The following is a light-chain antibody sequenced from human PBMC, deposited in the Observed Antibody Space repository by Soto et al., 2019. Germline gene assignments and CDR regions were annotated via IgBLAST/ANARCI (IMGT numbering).Light chain of an antibody. CDR2: GAS. V-gene: IGKV3-20*01. Sequence: EIVLTQSPGPLSLSPGERATLSCRAIQSVSSSFLAWYQQKPGQAPRLLMYGASSRATGIPDRFSGSGSGTDFTLTISRLEPEDFAVYYCQQYGSSSWTFGQGTKVEIK. CDR1: QSVSSSF. CDR3: QQYGSSSWT. J-gene: IGKJ1*01.